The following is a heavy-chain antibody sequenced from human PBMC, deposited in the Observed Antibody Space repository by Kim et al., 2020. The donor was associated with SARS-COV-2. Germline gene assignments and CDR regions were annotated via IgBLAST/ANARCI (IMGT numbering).Heavy chain of an antibody. CDR2: INGGNGYT. Sequence: ASVKVSCKASGYTFYTYAMHWVRQAPGQRLEWMGWINGGNGYTEYSKKFQGRVTITRDTSAKTAYMYLSSLRSEDTALYYCARDPRNSSGYYSFDYWGQGTLVTVST. CDR1: GYTFYTYA. D-gene: IGHD3-22*01. CDR3: ARDPRNSSGYYSFDY. J-gene: IGHJ4*02. V-gene: IGHV1-3*01.